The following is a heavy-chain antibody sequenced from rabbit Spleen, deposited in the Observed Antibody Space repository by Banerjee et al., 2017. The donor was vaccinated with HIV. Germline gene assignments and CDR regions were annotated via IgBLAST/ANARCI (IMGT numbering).Heavy chain of an antibody. CDR3: ARAGYDDYGSASYFPL. Sequence: QEQLVESGGGLVQPEGSLTLTCTASGFSFSSYWICWVRQAPGKGLEWIACIYSGSSGTTYYASWAKGRFTISKTSSTTATLQMTSLTAADTATYFCARAGYDDYGSASYFPLWGPGTLVTVS. CDR1: GFSFSSYW. J-gene: IGHJ4*01. D-gene: IGHD2-1*01. V-gene: IGHV1S45*01. CDR2: IYSGSSGTT.